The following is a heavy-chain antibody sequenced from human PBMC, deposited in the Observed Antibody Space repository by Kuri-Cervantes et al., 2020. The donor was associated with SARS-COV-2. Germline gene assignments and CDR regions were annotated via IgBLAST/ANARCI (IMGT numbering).Heavy chain of an antibody. J-gene: IGHJ3*01. CDR1: GGSISSYY. CDR2: IFTDDKT. Sequence: ETLSLTCTVSGGSISSYYWSWIRQPPGKGLEWVSVIFTDDKTYYADSVKDRVNMSRDNFRNTVFLQINSLRADDTAVYYCARGNVAVAGDAFDVWGHGTVVTVSS. CDR3: ARGNVAVAGDAFDV. D-gene: IGHD6-19*01. V-gene: IGHV3-66*01.